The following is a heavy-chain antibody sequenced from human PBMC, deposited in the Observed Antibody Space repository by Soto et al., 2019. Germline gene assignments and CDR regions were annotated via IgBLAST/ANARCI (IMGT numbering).Heavy chain of an antibody. J-gene: IGHJ4*02. V-gene: IGHV4-4*07. CDR1: GGSISSYY. CDR3: GRGGYYDFWSGYTTNYYFDY. Sequence: SETLSLTCTVSGGSISSYYCSWIRQPAWKGLEWIGRIYTSGSTNYNPSLKSRVTMSVDTSKNQFSLKLSSVTAADPAVYYCGRGGYYDFWSGYTTNYYFDYSGQGTLVAFCS. D-gene: IGHD3-3*01. CDR2: IYTSGST.